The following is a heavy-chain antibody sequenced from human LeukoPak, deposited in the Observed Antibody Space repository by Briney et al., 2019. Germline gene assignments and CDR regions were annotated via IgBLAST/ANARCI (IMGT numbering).Heavy chain of an antibody. CDR3: ASGHYCTSTSCPGRGAFDI. CDR2: INHSGST. V-gene: IGHV4-34*01. J-gene: IGHJ3*02. Sequence: PSETLSLTCAVYGGSFSGYYWSWIRQPPGKGLEWIGEINHSGSTNYNPSLKSRVTISVDTSKNQFSLKLNSVTAADTALYYCASGHYCTSTSCPGRGAFDIWGQGTMVTVSS. D-gene: IGHD2-2*01. CDR1: GGSFSGYY.